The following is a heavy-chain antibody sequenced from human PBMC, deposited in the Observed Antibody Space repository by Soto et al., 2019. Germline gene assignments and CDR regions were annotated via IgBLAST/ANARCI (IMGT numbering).Heavy chain of an antibody. Sequence: LILSCAASGFIFRSYGIHWVRNAPGKGLEWVAESFSSGGTQYADSVKGRFTISRDNSRNMVFLQMNGLRVEDTALYYCERDREPDGIWTFDSWGQGALVTVTP. J-gene: IGHJ4*02. CDR1: GFIFRSYG. V-gene: IGHV3-23*05. CDR3: ERDREPDGIWTFDS. D-gene: IGHD3-9*01. CDR2: SFSSGGT.